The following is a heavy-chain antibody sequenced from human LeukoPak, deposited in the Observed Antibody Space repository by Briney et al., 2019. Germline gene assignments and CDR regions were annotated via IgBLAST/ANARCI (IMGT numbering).Heavy chain of an antibody. CDR2: ISGDAGST. V-gene: IGHV3-43*02. Sequence: GGSLRLSCAASGFTFDDYAMHWVRQAPGKGLEWVSLISGDAGSTYYADSVKGRFTISRDNSKNALYLQMNSLRTEDTALYYCAKAWYSSGHTPSDYWGQGTLVTVSS. D-gene: IGHD6-19*01. J-gene: IGHJ4*02. CDR3: AKAWYSSGHTPSDY. CDR1: GFTFDDYA.